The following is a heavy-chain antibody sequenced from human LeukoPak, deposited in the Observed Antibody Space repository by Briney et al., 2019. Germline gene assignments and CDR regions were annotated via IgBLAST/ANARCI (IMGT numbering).Heavy chain of an antibody. CDR2: IKPNSGDT. V-gene: IGHV1-2*02. D-gene: IGHD1-26*01. CDR1: GYTFTDYY. J-gene: IGHJ4*02. Sequence: ASVRVSCTASGYTFTDYYMHWVRQAPGQGLEWMGWIKPNSGDTPYPQTFQCPVTMTRDTSISTAYMELSSLRSDDSAMYYCAKSYSGFGYALHDYWGQGTLVTVSS. CDR3: AKSYSGFGYALHDY.